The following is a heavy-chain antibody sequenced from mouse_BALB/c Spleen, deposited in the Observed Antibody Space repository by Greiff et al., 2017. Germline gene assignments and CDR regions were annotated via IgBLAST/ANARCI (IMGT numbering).Heavy chain of an antibody. CDR2: INPGSGGT. J-gene: IGHJ4*01. Sequence: LVESGAELVRPGTSVKVSCKASGYAFTNYLIEWVKQRPGQGLEWIGVINPGSGGTNYNEKFKGKATLTADKSSSTAYMQLSSLTSDDSAVYFCARAFYGGLFYAMDYWGQGTSVTVSS. V-gene: IGHV1-54*01. CDR3: ARAFYGGLFYAMDY. CDR1: GYAFTNYL. D-gene: IGHD1-1*02.